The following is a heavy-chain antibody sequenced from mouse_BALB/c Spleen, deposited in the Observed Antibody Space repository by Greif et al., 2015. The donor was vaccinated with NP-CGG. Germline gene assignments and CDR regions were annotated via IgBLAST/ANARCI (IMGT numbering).Heavy chain of an antibody. CDR2: INPSNGRT. D-gene: IGHD3-1*01. CDR1: GYTFTSYW. CDR3: ARSGLGPWFAS. V-gene: IGHV1S81*02. Sequence: QVQLQQSGAELVKPGASVKLSCKASGYTFTSYWMHWVKQRPGQGLEWIGEINPSNGRTNYNEKFKSKATLTVDKSSSTAYMQLSSLTSEDSAVYYCARSGLGPWFASWGQGTLVTVSA. J-gene: IGHJ3*01.